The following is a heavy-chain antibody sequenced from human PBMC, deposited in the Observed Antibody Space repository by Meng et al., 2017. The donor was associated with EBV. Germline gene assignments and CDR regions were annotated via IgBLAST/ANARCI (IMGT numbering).Heavy chain of an antibody. V-gene: IGHV7-4-1*02. CDR1: GYTLTSYA. D-gene: IGHD3-22*01. CDR2: INTNTGNP. J-gene: IGHJ4*02. Sequence: QVGLVPSGSELKKPGGSGKVPCKATGYTLTSYAMNWVRQAPGQGLEWMGWINTNTGNPTYAQGFTGRFVFSLDTSVSTAYLQISSLKAEDTAVYYCAREGVGYYDSSGLSSYFDYWGQGTLVTVSS. CDR3: AREGVGYYDSSGLSSYFDY.